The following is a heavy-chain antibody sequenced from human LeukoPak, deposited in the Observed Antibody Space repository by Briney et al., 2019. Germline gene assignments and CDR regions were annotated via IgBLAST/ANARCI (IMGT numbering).Heavy chain of an antibody. V-gene: IGHV3-23*01. CDR3: ARSGTEDGYNIYFDH. CDR2: ISGGGRGT. Sequence: GGSLRLSCATSGFTFSTYAMTWVRQAPGKGLEWVSLISGGGRGTHYADSVKGRFTISRDNSKNILYLHMNSLRADDTAVYYCARSGTEDGYNIYFDHWGQGTLVTVSS. CDR1: GFTFSTYA. D-gene: IGHD5-24*01. J-gene: IGHJ4*02.